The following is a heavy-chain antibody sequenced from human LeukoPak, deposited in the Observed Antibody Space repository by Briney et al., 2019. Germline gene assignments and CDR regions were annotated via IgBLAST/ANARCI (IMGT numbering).Heavy chain of an antibody. CDR2: ISSSGSTI. Sequence: GGSLRLSCAASGFTFSSYEMNWVRQAPGKGREWVSYISSSGSTIYYADSVKGRFTISRDNAKNSLYLQMNSLRAEDTAVYYCARALWFGETFPAYWGQGTLVTVTS. CDR1: GFTFSSYE. D-gene: IGHD3-10*01. V-gene: IGHV3-48*03. CDR3: ARALWFGETFPAY. J-gene: IGHJ4*02.